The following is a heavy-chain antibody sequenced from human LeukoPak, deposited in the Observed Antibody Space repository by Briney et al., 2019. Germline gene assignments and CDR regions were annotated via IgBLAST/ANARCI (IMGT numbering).Heavy chain of an antibody. V-gene: IGHV3-15*01. J-gene: IGHJ5*02. CDR2: IKSNTDGGTT. D-gene: IGHD1-26*01. CDR1: GFTFSNAW. Sequence: GGSLRLSCAASGFTFSNAWMSWVRQAPGKGLEWVGRIKSNTDGGTTDYAAPVKGRFTISRDDSKNTLYLQMNSLKSEDTAVYYCTTEYAGRASGGEWFAPWGQGTLVTVSS. CDR3: TTEYAGRASGGEWFAP.